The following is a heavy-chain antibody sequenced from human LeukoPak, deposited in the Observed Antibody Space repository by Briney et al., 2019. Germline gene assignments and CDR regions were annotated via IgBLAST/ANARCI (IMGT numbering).Heavy chain of an antibody. J-gene: IGHJ4*02. D-gene: IGHD3-10*01. V-gene: IGHV4-59*08. CDR3: ARTRNGRQYYYGSGSYYYFDY. CDR1: GGSISSYY. CDR2: IYYSGST. Sequence: SETLSLTCTVSGGSISSYYWSWIRQPPGKGLEWIGYIYYSGSTNYNPSLKSRVTISVDTSKNQLSLKLSSVTAADTAVYYCARTRNGRQYYYGSGSYYYFDYWGQGTLVTVSS.